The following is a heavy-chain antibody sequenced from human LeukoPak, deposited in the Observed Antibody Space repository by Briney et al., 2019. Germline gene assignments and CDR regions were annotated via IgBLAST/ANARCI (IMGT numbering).Heavy chain of an antibody. CDR1: GGSFSGYY. D-gene: IGHD3-22*01. CDR3: ARGWGLMGLFYFDY. V-gene: IGHV4-34*01. CDR2: INHSGST. J-gene: IGHJ4*02. Sequence: SETVSLTCAVYGGSFSGYYWSWIRQPPGKGLEWIGEINHSGSTNYNPSLKSRVTISVDTSKNQFSLKLSSVTAADTAVYYCARGWGLMGLFYFDYWGQGTLVTVSS.